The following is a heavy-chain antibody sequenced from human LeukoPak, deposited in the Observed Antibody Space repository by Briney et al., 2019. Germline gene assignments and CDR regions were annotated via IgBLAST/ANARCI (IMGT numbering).Heavy chain of an antibody. CDR2: IKQEGSDK. J-gene: IGHJ4*02. Sequence: GGSRRLACAASGFTFSSYWMSWVRQAPGKGRGGVANIKQEGSDKDYVDSVKGRFTISSDNDKNSMYLQMNSLSAEDTAVYYCARVGSSWNGGGYWGQGTLVTVSS. V-gene: IGHV3-7*01. D-gene: IGHD6-13*01. CDR1: GFTFSSYW. CDR3: ARVGSSWNGGGY.